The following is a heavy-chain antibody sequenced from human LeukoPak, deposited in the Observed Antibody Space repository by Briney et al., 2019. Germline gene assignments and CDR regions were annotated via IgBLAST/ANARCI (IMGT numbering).Heavy chain of an antibody. Sequence: PGGSLRLSCAASGFTFSSYAMSWVRQAPGKGLEWVSAISGSGGSTYYADSVKGRFTISRDNSKNTLYLQMNSLRAEDTAVYYCAKDPRRYCSSTSCYDGLDYWGQGTLVTASS. D-gene: IGHD2-2*01. J-gene: IGHJ4*02. CDR3: AKDPRRYCSSTSCYDGLDY. CDR2: ISGSGGST. V-gene: IGHV3-23*01. CDR1: GFTFSSYA.